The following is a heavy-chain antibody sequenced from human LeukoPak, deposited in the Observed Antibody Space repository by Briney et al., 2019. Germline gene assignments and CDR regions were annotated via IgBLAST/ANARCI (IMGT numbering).Heavy chain of an antibody. D-gene: IGHD2-2*01. V-gene: IGHV1-24*01. CDR3: ATVPVPFSSTTFDY. CDR2: FDPEDGET. CDR1: GYTLTELS. Sequence: ASVKVSCRVSGYTLTELSMHWVRQAPGKGLEWMGGFDPEDGETIYAQKFQGRVTMTEDTSTDTAYMELSSLRSEDTAVYYCATVPVPFSSTTFDYWGQGTLVTVSS. J-gene: IGHJ4*02.